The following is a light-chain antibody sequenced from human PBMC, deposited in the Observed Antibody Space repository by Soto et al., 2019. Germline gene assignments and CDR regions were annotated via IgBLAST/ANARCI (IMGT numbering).Light chain of an antibody. CDR3: QQSYITPRT. CDR1: QTISTD. Sequence: DIQMTQSPSSMSASVGDRVTITCRASQTISTDLNWYQQKPGKAPNLLIHGASTLEPGVPSRFSGSGSGTDFTLTISGVQPDDFATYYCQQSYITPRTFGQGTKVEV. V-gene: IGKV1-39*01. CDR2: GAS. J-gene: IGKJ1*01.